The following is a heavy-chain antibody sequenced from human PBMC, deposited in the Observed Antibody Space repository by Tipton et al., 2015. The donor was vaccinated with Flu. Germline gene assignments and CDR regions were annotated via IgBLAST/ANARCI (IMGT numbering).Heavy chain of an antibody. J-gene: IGHJ4*02. CDR2: ISAYNGNT. CDR3: TREAKVGATTPYFDY. V-gene: IGHV1-18*01. CDR1: GYTFTTYG. Sequence: QVQLVQSGAEMKKPGASVKVSCKASGYTFTTYGISWVRQAPGQGLEWMAWISAYNGNTNYAPKFQDRVTVTTDTSTNTAYMELRSLRSDDTAVYYCTREAKVGATTPYFDYWGQGTLVTVSS. D-gene: IGHD1-26*01.